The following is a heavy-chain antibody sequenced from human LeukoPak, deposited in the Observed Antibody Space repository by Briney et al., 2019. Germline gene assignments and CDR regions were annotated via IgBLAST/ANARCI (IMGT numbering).Heavy chain of an antibody. CDR3: ARSRFGELPFDY. Sequence: SETLSLTCAVSGDSISSRNWWTWVRQPPGKGLEWIGRIYSSGNTNYNPSLKSRVTMSVDTSENQFSLKLTSVTAADTAVYYCARSRFGELPFDYWGQGTLVTVSS. J-gene: IGHJ4*02. V-gene: IGHV4-4*02. D-gene: IGHD3-10*01. CDR2: IYSSGNT. CDR1: GDSISSRNW.